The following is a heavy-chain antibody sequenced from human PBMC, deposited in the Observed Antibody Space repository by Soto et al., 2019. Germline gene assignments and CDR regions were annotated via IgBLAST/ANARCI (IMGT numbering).Heavy chain of an antibody. J-gene: IGHJ6*02. CDR1: GYSISSGYY. D-gene: IGHD5-18*01. CDR3: ARGRGYSYGYNYYYGMDV. Sequence: SETLSLTCAVSGYSISSGYYWGWIRQPPGKGLEWIGSIYHSGSTYYNPSLKSRVTISVDTSKNQFSLKLSSVTAADTAVYYCARGRGYSYGYNYYYGMDVWGQGTTVSVSS. V-gene: IGHV4-38-2*01. CDR2: IYHSGST.